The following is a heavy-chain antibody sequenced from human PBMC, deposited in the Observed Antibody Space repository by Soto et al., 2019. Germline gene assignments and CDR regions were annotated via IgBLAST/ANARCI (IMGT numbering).Heavy chain of an antibody. D-gene: IGHD5-12*01. CDR1: GFTFDDYA. CDR3: AKDGGTSGYDILLDY. V-gene: IGHV3-9*01. Sequence: HPXGSLRLSCAAAGFTFDDYAMHWVRQAPGKGLEWVSGISWNSGSIGYADSVKGRFTISRDNAKNSLYLQMNSLRAEDTALYYCAKDGGTSGYDILLDYWGQGTLVTVSS. CDR2: ISWNSGSI. J-gene: IGHJ4*02.